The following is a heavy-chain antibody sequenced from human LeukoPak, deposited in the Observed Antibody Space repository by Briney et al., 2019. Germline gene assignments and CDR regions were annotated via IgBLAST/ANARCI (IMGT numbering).Heavy chain of an antibody. CDR3: ARASSYSSGYDY. V-gene: IGHV3-74*01. D-gene: IGHD6-19*01. J-gene: IGHJ4*02. CDR1: GFTFSNYW. Sequence: GGSLRLSCAASGFTFSNYWMHWVRQAPGKGLVWVSRINSDGSSTRDADSVKGRFTISRDNAKNTLYLQMNSLRAEYTAVYYCARASSYSSGYDYRGQGTLVTVSS. CDR2: INSDGSST.